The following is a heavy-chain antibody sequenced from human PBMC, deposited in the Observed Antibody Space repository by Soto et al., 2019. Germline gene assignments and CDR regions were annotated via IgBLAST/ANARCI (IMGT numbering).Heavy chain of an antibody. V-gene: IGHV6-1*01. Sequence: SQTLSLPCAISGDSVSSNSAAWSFIRQSPSRGLEWLGRTYYRSKWYNDYAVSLKSRITVNPDTSKNQFSLQLNSVTPEDTAVYYCARGGSNWFDPWGQGTLVTVSS. CDR3: ARGGSNWFDP. D-gene: IGHD3-10*01. CDR1: GDSVSSNSAA. CDR2: TYYRSKWYN. J-gene: IGHJ5*02.